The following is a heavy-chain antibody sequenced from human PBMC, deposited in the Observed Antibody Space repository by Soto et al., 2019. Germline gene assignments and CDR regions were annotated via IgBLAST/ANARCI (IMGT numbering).Heavy chain of an antibody. CDR3: AREYPAAMENYYYGMDV. CDR1: GYTFTRDG. J-gene: IGHJ6*02. Sequence: ASVKGSCKASGYTFTRDGISWVRQATGQGLEWMGWISAYNGNTNYAQKLQGRVTMTTDTSTSTAYMELRSLRSDDTAVYYCAREYPAAMENYYYGMDVWGQGTTVTVSS. V-gene: IGHV1-18*01. D-gene: IGHD2-2*01. CDR2: ISAYNGNT.